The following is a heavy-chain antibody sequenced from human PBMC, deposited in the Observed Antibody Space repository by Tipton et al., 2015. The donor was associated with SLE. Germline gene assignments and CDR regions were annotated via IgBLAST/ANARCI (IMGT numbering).Heavy chain of an antibody. CDR1: GFTFGDYA. V-gene: IGHV3-49*04. D-gene: IGHD2-15*01. J-gene: IGHJ4*02. CDR2: IRSKDYGGTP. Sequence: RSLRLSCISSGFTFGDYAVSWVRQAPGKGLEWVGFIRSKDYGGTPEYAASVKGRFTISRDDSKSIAYLQMNGLKTEDTAVYYCTRMTCSGGTCPDDYWGQGTLVTVSS. CDR3: TRMTCSGGTCPDDY.